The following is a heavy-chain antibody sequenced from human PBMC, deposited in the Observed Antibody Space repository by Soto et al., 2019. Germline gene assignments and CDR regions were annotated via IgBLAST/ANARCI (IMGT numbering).Heavy chain of an antibody. J-gene: IGHJ4*02. CDR3: ADSWLPTSY. CDR1: GFSFSHYW. V-gene: IGHV3-74*01. D-gene: IGHD3-10*01. Sequence: GGSLTLSCAASGFSFSHYWMHWFRQAPGKWLVWVSRISPDGRTTTYADSVKGRFTISRDNAKSTLYLQMNSLTVEDGAVYYCADSWLPTSYWGPGTLVTVSS. CDR2: ISPDGRTT.